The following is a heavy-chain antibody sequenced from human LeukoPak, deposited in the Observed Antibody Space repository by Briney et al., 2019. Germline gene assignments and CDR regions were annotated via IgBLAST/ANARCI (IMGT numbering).Heavy chain of an antibody. CDR1: GGSISSYY. J-gene: IGHJ6*02. V-gene: IGHV4-59*08. Sequence: SETLSLTYTVSGGSISSYYWSWIRQPPGKGLEWIGYIYYSGSTNYNPSLKSRVTISVDTSKNQFSLKLSSVTAADTAVYYCARLPLDRYYYYGMDVWGQGTTVTVSS. CDR3: ARLPLDRYYYYGMDV. CDR2: IYYSGST. D-gene: IGHD1-1*01.